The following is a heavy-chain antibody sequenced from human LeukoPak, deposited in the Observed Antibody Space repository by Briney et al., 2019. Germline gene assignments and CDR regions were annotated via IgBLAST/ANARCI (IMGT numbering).Heavy chain of an antibody. V-gene: IGHV4-30-4*01. Sequence: PSQTLSLTCTVSGGSISSGDYYWSWIRQPPGKGLEWIGYIYYSGSTYYNPSLKSRVTISVDTSKNQFSLKLSSVTAADTAVYCCARDPGPVVVTKVDAFDIWGQGTMVTVSS. CDR2: IYYSGST. D-gene: IGHD2-21*02. CDR1: GGSISSGDYY. CDR3: ARDPGPVVVTKVDAFDI. J-gene: IGHJ3*02.